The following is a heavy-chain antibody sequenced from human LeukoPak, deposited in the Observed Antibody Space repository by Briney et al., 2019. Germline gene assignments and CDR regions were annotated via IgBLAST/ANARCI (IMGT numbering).Heavy chain of an antibody. Sequence: GGSLRLSCAASGFTFSSYSMNWVRQAPGKGLEWVSSISSSSSYIYYADSVKGRFTISRDNAKNSLYLQMNSLRAEDTAVYYCARDSGTPSPYAMSWFDPWGQGTLVTVSS. CDR2: ISSSSSYI. D-gene: IGHD2-8*01. CDR1: GFTFSSYS. V-gene: IGHV3-21*01. J-gene: IGHJ5*02. CDR3: ARDSGTPSPYAMSWFDP.